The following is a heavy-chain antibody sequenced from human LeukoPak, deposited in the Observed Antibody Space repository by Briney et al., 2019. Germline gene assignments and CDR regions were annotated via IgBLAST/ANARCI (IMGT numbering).Heavy chain of an antibody. Sequence: GGFLRLSCAASGFTFSSYSMNWVRQAPGKGLEWVSSISSSSSYIYYADSVKGRFTISRDNAKNSLYLQMNSLRAEDTAVYYCARELSGKTRELHDYWGQGTLVTVSS. CDR1: GFTFSSYS. J-gene: IGHJ4*02. CDR3: ARELSGKTRELHDY. D-gene: IGHD4-23*01. CDR2: ISSSSSYI. V-gene: IGHV3-21*01.